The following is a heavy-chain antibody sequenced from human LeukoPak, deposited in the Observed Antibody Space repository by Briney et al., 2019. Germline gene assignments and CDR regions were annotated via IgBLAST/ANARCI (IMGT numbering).Heavy chain of an antibody. J-gene: IGHJ4*02. CDR1: GFAFSSQA. V-gene: IGHV3-21*01. CDR3: ARDFSETLGV. Sequence: GGSLRLSCAASGFAFSSQAMGWVRQAPGKGLEWVSSISASSAYMYYAASVKGRHTISRDNAKNSLYLQMNSLRAEDTAVYYCARDFSETLGVWGQGTLVTVSS. D-gene: IGHD3-10*01. CDR2: ISASSAYM.